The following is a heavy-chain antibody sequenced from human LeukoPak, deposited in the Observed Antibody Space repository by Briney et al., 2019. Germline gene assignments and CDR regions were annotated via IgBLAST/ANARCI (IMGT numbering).Heavy chain of an antibody. CDR1: GYTFTGYY. V-gene: IGHV1-2*02. CDR2: INPNSGGT. J-gene: IGHJ6*03. CDR3: AREQSPGPTGYHPSPDYYYYMDV. Sequence: ASVKVSCKASGYTFTGYYMHWVRQAPGQGLEWMGWINPNSGGTNYAQKFQGRVTMTRDTSISTAYMELSRLRSDDTAVYYCAREQSPGPTGYHPSPDYYYYMDVWGKGTTVTISS. D-gene: IGHD3-9*01.